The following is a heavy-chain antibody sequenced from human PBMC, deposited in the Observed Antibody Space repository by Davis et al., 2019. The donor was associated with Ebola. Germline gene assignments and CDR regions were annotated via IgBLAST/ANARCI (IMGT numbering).Heavy chain of an antibody. CDR2: ISYGGGT. CDR1: GGSISSDIYY. V-gene: IGHV4-39*01. D-gene: IGHD1-26*01. J-gene: IGHJ3*01. Sequence: MPGGSLRLFCTVSGGSISSDIYYWGWVRQPPGKGLEWIGSISYGGGTYYNPSLRSRVTISVDTSKNQFSLKLRSVTAADTALYYCARESGRYRGDPFDFWGQGTLVTVSS. CDR3: ARESGRYRGDPFDF.